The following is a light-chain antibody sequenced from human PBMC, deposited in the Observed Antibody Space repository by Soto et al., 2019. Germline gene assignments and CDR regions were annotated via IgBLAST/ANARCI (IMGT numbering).Light chain of an antibody. CDR2: DVS. CDR1: SSDVGGYNY. V-gene: IGLV2-14*03. J-gene: IGLJ2*01. CDR3: SSYTTSSDVV. Sequence: QSALTQPASVSGSPGQAITISCTGTSSDVGGYNYVSWYQQHPGKAPKLIIYDVSNRPSGVSNRFSGSKSGNTASLTISGLQAEDEADHYCSSYTTSSDVVFGGGIKLTVL.